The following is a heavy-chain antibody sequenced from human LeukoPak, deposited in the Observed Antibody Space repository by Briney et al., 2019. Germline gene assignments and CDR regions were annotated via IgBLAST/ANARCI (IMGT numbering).Heavy chain of an antibody. V-gene: IGHV1-2*02. CDR2: INPNSGGT. CDR3: ASGNYLSY. CDR1: GYAFTGYY. J-gene: IGHJ4*02. Sequence: ASVKVSCKTSGYAFTGYYIHCVRQAPGQGLEWMGWINPNSGGTNYAEPFQDRDTMTRDTSITTAYMDLSSLRSDNTAVYFCASGNYLSYGGRGTLVTVPS. D-gene: IGHD1-26*01.